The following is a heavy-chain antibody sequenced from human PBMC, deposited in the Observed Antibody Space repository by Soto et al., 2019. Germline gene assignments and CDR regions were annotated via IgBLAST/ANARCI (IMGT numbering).Heavy chain of an antibody. CDR2: ISSNGRST. J-gene: IGHJ4*02. Sequence: GGSLRLSCATSGFTFSTYAMHWVRQAPGKGLEYVSAISSNGRSTYYANSVKGRFTISRDNSKNTLYLQMDSLRAEDMAVYYCARDRCTNGVCYAPSDYWXQGTLVTVSS. D-gene: IGHD2-8*01. CDR1: GFTFSTYA. CDR3: ARDRCTNGVCYAPSDY. V-gene: IGHV3-64*01.